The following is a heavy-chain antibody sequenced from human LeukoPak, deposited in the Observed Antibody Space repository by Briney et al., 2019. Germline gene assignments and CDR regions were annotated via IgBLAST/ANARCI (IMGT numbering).Heavy chain of an antibody. V-gene: IGHV3-13*01. CDR1: RFTFSSFD. D-gene: IGHD1-1*01. J-gene: IGHJ6*03. CDR2: IGTASDT. Sequence: PGGSLRLSCAASRFTFSSFDMHWVRQPTGQGLEWVSTIGTASDTYYPGSVEGRFTLSRDNAENSLYLQMNSLTAGDTAVYYCARGPPRGKYYYMDVWGKGTTVTVSS. CDR3: ARGPPRGKYYYMDV.